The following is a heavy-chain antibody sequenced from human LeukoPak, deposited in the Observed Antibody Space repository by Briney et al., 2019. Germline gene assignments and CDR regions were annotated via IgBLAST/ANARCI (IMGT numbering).Heavy chain of an antibody. CDR3: AKRGSYFGGFDY. CDR1: GFAFSNFD. J-gene: IGHJ4*02. CDR2: ISGSGEST. V-gene: IGHV3-23*01. D-gene: IGHD3-10*01. Sequence: PGGSLRLSCAASGFAFSNFDMSWVRQAPGRGLEWVSAISGSGESTFYAESVKGRFTISRDNSKNTLYLQMNSLRGEDTAIYYCAKRGSYFGGFDYWGQGTLLTVPS.